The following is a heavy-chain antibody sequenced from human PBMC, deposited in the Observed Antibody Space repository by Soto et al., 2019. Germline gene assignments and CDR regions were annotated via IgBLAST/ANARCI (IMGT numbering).Heavy chain of an antibody. D-gene: IGHD6-19*01. Sequence: PGGSLRLSCAASGFTFSSYGMRWVRQAPGKGLEWVAVISYDGSNKYYADSVKGRFTISRDNSKNTLYLQMNSLRAEDMAVYYCAKDRGSGWPTPRRMEVWGQGTTVTVSS. CDR2: ISYDGSNK. CDR1: GFTFSSYG. J-gene: IGHJ6*02. CDR3: AKDRGSGWPTPRRMEV. V-gene: IGHV3-30*18.